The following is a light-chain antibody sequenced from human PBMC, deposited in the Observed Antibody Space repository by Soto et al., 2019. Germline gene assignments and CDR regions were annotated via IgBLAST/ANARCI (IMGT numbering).Light chain of an antibody. V-gene: IGKV3-20*01. CDR1: QSVSSS. Sequence: EIVLTQSPGTLSLSPGEGATLSCRASQSVSSSLAWYQQKRGQAPRLLIHGASSRATGIPDRFSGSGSGTDFTLIISRLEPEDFAVYYCQQYGGSPRTFGQGTKVEVK. CDR2: GAS. J-gene: IGKJ1*01. CDR3: QQYGGSPRT.